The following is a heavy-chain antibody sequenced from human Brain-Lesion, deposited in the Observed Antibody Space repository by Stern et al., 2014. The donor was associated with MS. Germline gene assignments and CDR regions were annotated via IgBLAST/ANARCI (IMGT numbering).Heavy chain of an antibody. CDR3: ASSIVVVPAAENKVFDP. CDR2: ISSSSTYM. J-gene: IGHJ5*02. Sequence: EVQLVESGGGLVKPGGSLRLSCAASGFNLSSYAMNWVRQAPGKGLEWVSSISSSSTYMYHADSVKGRFTISRDNAKNSLYLQMKSLRAEDTGVYYCASSIVVVPAAENKVFDPWGQGTLVTVSS. V-gene: IGHV3-21*01. CDR1: GFNLSSYA. D-gene: IGHD2-2*01.